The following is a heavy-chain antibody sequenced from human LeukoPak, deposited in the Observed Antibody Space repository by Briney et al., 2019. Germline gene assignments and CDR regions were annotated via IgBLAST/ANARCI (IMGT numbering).Heavy chain of an antibody. CDR2: INHSGST. D-gene: IGHD3/OR15-3a*01. Sequence: SETLSLTCAVYGGSFSGYYWSWIRQPPGKGLEWIGEINHSGSTNYNPSLKSRVTISVDTSKNQFSLKLSSVTAADTAVYYCARFGLGTYYYYYGMDVWGKGTTVTVSS. J-gene: IGHJ6*04. CDR3: ARFGLGTYYYYYGMDV. CDR1: GGSFSGYY. V-gene: IGHV4-34*01.